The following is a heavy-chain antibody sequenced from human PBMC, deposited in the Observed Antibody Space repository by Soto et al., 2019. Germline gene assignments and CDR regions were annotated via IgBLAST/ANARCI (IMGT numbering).Heavy chain of an antibody. CDR3: ARHLLGVTTPYFDY. Sequence: GESLKISCKGSGHTFINYWIGWVRQMPGKGLEWMGIIYPDDSDIRYSPSFQGQVTISADKSISTAYLQWSSLKASDTAMYYCARHLLGVTTPYFDYWGQGTLVTVSS. V-gene: IGHV5-51*01. CDR1: GHTFINYW. J-gene: IGHJ4*02. CDR2: IYPDDSDI. D-gene: IGHD4-17*01.